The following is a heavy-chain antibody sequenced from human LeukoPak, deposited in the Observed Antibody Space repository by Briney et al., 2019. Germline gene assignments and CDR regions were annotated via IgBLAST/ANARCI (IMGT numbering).Heavy chain of an antibody. Sequence: GASVKVSCKASGYTFTSYYMHWVRQAPGQGLEWMGIINPSGGSTSYAQKFQGRVTMTRDTSTSTVYMELSSLRSEDTAVYYCARDLVGYCSGGSCKEAGYFQHWGQGTLVTVSS. CDR2: INPSGGST. CDR1: GYTFTSYY. D-gene: IGHD2-15*01. CDR3: ARDLVGYCSGGSCKEAGYFQH. J-gene: IGHJ1*01. V-gene: IGHV1-46*01.